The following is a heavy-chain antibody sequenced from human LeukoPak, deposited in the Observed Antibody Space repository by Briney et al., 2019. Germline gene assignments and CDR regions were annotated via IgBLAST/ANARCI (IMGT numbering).Heavy chain of an antibody. Sequence: GGSLRLSCAASGFTFSSYSMNWVRQAPGKGLEWVSYISSSSGNIYYADSVKGRFTISRDNAKTSLYLQMNSLRAEDTALYYCARRGATRVAFDIWGQGTTVTVSS. J-gene: IGHJ3*02. CDR2: ISSSSGNI. V-gene: IGHV3-48*01. CDR3: ARRGATRVAFDI. D-gene: IGHD1-26*01. CDR1: GFTFSSYS.